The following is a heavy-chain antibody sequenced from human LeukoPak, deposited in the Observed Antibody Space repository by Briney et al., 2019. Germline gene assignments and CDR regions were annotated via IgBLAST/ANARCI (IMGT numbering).Heavy chain of an antibody. Sequence: QAGGSLRLSCAASGFTFSSYAMHWVRQAPGKGLEWVAVISYDGSNKYYADSVKGRFTISRDNSKNTLYLQMNSLRAEDTAVYYCARERGATTPFFDYWGQGTLVTVSS. J-gene: IGHJ4*02. D-gene: IGHD1-26*01. CDR2: ISYDGSNK. CDR3: ARERGATTPFFDY. CDR1: GFTFSSYA. V-gene: IGHV3-30-3*01.